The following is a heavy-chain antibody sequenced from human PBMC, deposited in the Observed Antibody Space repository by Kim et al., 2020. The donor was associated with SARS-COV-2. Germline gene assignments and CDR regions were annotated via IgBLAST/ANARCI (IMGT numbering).Heavy chain of an antibody. CDR1: GFTFSSFA. CDR3: ARALESGSVPVFVD. D-gene: IGHD1-26*01. V-gene: IGHV3-30*04. J-gene: IGHJ1*01. CDR2: ISFDGRNI. Sequence: GGSLRLSCAASGFTFSSFALHWVRQAPGKGLEWVTVISFDGRNIYYADSVKGRFTISRDDSKNTVYLQMNSLKDEDTAVYYCARALESGSVPVFVDWGQG.